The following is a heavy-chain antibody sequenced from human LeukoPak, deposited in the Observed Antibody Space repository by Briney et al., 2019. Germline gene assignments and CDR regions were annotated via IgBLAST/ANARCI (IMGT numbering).Heavy chain of an antibody. CDR1: GYTFTGYY. Sequence: ASVKVSCKASGYTFTGYYMHWVRQAPGQGLEWMGWINPNSGGTNYAQKFQGRVTMTRDTSISTAYMELSRLRPDDTAVYYCARDTYIVVVPAAMLSTAFDPWGQGTLVTVSS. V-gene: IGHV1-2*02. CDR2: INPNSGGT. D-gene: IGHD2-2*01. CDR3: ARDTYIVVVPAAMLSTAFDP. J-gene: IGHJ5*02.